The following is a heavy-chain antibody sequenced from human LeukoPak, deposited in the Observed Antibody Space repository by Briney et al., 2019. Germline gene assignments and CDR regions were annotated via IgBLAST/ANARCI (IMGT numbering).Heavy chain of an antibody. D-gene: IGHD2-2*01. CDR3: AKGPVVPAAKYYFDY. J-gene: IGHJ4*02. Sequence: GGSLRLSCAASGFTFSSYEMNWVRQAPGKGLEWISYISTSGTIIYYADSVKGRFTISRDNSKNTLYLQMNSLRAEDTAVYYCAKGPVVPAAKYYFDYWGQGTLVTVSS. CDR1: GFTFSSYE. CDR2: ISTSGTII. V-gene: IGHV3-48*03.